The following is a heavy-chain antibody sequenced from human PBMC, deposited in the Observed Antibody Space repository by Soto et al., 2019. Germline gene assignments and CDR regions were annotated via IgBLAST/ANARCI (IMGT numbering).Heavy chain of an antibody. J-gene: IGHJ3*02. CDR3: AKTGCYMYDPFDI. CDR2: ISTDGGRT. CDR1: GFTFSSYP. Sequence: EVQLLESGGGLARPGGSLRLSCAASGFTFSSYPMTWVRQAPGKGLEWVSGISTDGGRTYYAASVKVRFSISRDNSKNTMSLELNSLRAEDTAMYYCAKTGCYMYDPFDIFSQGTRVTVTS. V-gene: IGHV3-23*01. D-gene: IGHD2-15*01.